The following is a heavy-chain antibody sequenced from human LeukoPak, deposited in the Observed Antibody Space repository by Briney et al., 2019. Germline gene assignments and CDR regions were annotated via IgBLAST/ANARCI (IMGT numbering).Heavy chain of an antibody. CDR1: GFTFSSYA. V-gene: IGHV3-64D*06. CDR3: VKAPAGVRDIVVVPAKH. CDR2: ISSNGGST. J-gene: IGHJ4*02. D-gene: IGHD2-2*01. Sequence: GGSLRLPCSASGFTFSSYAMHWVRQAPGKGLEYVSAISSNGGSTYYADSVKGRFTISRDNSKNTLYLQMSSLRAEDTAVYYCVKAPAGVRDIVVVPAKHWGQGTLVTVSS.